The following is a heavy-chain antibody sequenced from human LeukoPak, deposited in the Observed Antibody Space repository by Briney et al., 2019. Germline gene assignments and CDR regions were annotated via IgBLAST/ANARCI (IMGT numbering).Heavy chain of an antibody. Sequence: GGSLRLSCGASGFTFSNYNMNWVRQAPGEGLEWVSSINSRSTYIFYADSVMGRFTISRDNTKNSLFLQMNSLRAEDTAVYYCARDETNGFDSWGQGTLVTVSS. V-gene: IGHV3-21*01. CDR2: INSRSTYI. CDR3: ARDETNGFDS. CDR1: GFTFSNYN. J-gene: IGHJ5*01. D-gene: IGHD1-14*01.